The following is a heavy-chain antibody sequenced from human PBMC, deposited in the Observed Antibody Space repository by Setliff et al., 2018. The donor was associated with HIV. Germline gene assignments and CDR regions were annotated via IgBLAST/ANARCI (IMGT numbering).Heavy chain of an antibody. CDR1: GGSVSGYY. CDR3: ARITDDYSRFYYYMDV. CDR2: IYYSGSA. D-gene: IGHD4-4*01. J-gene: IGHJ6*03. V-gene: IGHV4-59*02. Sequence: KSSETLSLTCTLSGGSVSGYYWSWIRQPQGKGLEWIGYIYYSGSANHNPSLKSRVTISIDTSKNEVSLRLTYVTSADTAVYYCARITDDYSRFYYYMDVWGKGTTVTVSS.